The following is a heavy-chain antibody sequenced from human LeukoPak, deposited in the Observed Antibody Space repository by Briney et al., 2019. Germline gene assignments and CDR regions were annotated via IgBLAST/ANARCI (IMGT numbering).Heavy chain of an antibody. CDR1: GGTFSSYA. CDR3: AIKLENWFDP. CDR2: IIPIFGTA. V-gene: IGHV1-69*05. Sequence: VASVKVSCKASGGTFSSYAISWVRQAPGQGLEWRGGIIPIFGTANYAQTFQGRVTITTDESTSTAYKELSSLRAEETAVYYCAIKLENWFDPWGQGTLVTVSS. D-gene: IGHD6-6*01. J-gene: IGHJ5*02.